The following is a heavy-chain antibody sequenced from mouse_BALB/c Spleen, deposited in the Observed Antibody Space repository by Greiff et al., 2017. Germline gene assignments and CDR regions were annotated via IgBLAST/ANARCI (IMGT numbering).Heavy chain of an antibody. CDR2: IWGGGST. Sequence: VMLVESGPGLVAPSQSLYLTCTVSGFSLSRYSVHWVRQPPGKGLEWLGMIWGGGSTDYNSALKSRLSISKDNSKGQVFLKMNSLQTDDTAMYYCARDCYDPYYAMDYRGQGTSVTVSS. J-gene: IGHJ4*01. D-gene: IGHD2-12*01. V-gene: IGHV2-6-4*01. CDR3: ARDCYDPYYAMDY. CDR1: GFSLSRYS.